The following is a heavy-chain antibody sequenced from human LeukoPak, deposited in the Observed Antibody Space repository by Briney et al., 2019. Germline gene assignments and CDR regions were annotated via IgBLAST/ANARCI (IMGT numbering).Heavy chain of an antibody. V-gene: IGHV3-48*01. D-gene: IGHD1-20*01. Sequence: GGSLRLSCAASGFTFSSYSMNWVRQAPGKGLEWVSYISSSSSTIYYADSVKGRFTISRDNSKNTLYLEMNSLRAEDTAVYYCAKDAITGTAGVFDIWGQGTMVTVSS. CDR2: ISSSSSTI. CDR1: GFTFSSYS. J-gene: IGHJ3*02. CDR3: AKDAITGTAGVFDI.